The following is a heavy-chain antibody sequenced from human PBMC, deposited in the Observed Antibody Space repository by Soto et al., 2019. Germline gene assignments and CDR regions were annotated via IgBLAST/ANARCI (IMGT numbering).Heavy chain of an antibody. CDR1: GGSITSSGYL. Sequence: QLQLQESGPGLVKPSETLSLTCTVSGGSITSSGYLWAWIRQPPGMGLEWIGTSHHSESSYYNPSLKRRFTTSVDTSKNQLSLRLSSVTAADTAVYYCARQVGSGRWCFDLWGRGTLVTVS. V-gene: IGHV4-39*01. CDR2: SHHSESS. D-gene: IGHD2-2*01. CDR3: ARQVGSGRWCFDL. J-gene: IGHJ2*01.